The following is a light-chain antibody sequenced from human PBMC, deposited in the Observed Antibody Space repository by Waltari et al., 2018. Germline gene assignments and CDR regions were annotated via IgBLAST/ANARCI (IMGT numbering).Light chain of an antibody. J-gene: IGLJ2*01. CDR1: TSNIGAGYD. V-gene: IGLV1-40*01. CDR2: GNS. Sequence: QSVLTQPPSLSGAPGQGVTIPCPGTTSNIGAGYDVPWYQQLPGTAPKLLIYGNSNRPSGVPDRFSGSKSGTSASLAITGLQAEDEADYYCQSYDSSLSGSVFGGGTKLTVL. CDR3: QSYDSSLSGSV.